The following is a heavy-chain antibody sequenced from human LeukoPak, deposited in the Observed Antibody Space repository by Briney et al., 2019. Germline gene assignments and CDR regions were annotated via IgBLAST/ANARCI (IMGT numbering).Heavy chain of an antibody. CDR2: ISSSSSYI. CDR3: AKGDGEYY. Sequence: GGSLRLSCAASGFTFSSYSMNWVRQAPGKGLEWVSSISSSSSYIYYADSVKGRFTISRDNSKNTLYLQMNSLRAEDTAVYYCAKGDGEYYWGQGTLVTVSS. J-gene: IGHJ4*02. CDR1: GFTFSSYS. V-gene: IGHV3-21*04.